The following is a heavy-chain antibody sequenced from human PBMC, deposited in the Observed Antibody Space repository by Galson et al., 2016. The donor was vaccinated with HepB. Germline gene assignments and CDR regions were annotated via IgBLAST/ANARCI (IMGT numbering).Heavy chain of an antibody. Sequence: SLRLSCAASGFTFSTYSMNWVRQAPGKGLEWVSYISSRSSTVYYADSLKGRFTISRDNAKNSLYLQMNSLRDEDSAVFSCARDGGRGYTYGYFDYWGRGTLVTVSS. V-gene: IGHV3-48*02. J-gene: IGHJ4*02. CDR2: ISSRSSTV. CDR1: GFTFSTYS. CDR3: ARDGGRGYTYGYFDY. D-gene: IGHD5-18*01.